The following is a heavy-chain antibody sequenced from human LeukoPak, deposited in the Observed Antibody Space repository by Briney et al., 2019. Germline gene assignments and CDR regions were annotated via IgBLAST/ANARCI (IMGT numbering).Heavy chain of an antibody. Sequence: GASVKVSCKASGNTLTSYAMNWVRQAPGQGLEWMGWINTNTGNPTYAQGFTGRFVFSLDTSVSTAYLQISSLKAEDAAVYYCARVPLTVNAWDAFDIWGQGTMVTVSS. CDR1: GNTLTSYA. V-gene: IGHV7-4-1*02. CDR3: ARVPLTVNAWDAFDI. J-gene: IGHJ3*02. D-gene: IGHD4-17*01. CDR2: INTNTGNP.